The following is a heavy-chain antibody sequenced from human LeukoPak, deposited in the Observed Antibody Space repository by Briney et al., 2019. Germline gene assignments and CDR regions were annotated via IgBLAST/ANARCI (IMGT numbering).Heavy chain of an antibody. CDR3: ARKRRYYDILTGTPMDV. CDR2: IYSGDST. CDR1: GFTFSDYY. D-gene: IGHD3-9*01. V-gene: IGHV3-66*01. J-gene: IGHJ6*02. Sequence: GGSLRLSCAASGFTFSDYYMSWIRQAPGKGLEWVSVIYSGDSTYYADSVKGRFTISRDNSKNTLYLQMNSLRAEDTAVYYCARKRRYYDILTGTPMDVWGQGTTVTVSS.